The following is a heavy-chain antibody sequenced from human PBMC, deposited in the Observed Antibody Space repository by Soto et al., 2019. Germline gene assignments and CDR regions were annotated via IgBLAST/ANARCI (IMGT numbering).Heavy chain of an antibody. CDR3: ARLGFPGAIYFGS. CDR1: GYNFTTFW. Sequence: PGESLKISCKGSGYNFTTFWIGWVRQMPGKGLEWVGIIYPGDSETKYSPDFEGRVTISADRSTNTAYLQWRSLRASDTAMYYCARLGFPGAIYFGSWGLGTLVTFAS. D-gene: IGHD3-9*01. V-gene: IGHV5-51*01. J-gene: IGHJ4*02. CDR2: IYPGDSET.